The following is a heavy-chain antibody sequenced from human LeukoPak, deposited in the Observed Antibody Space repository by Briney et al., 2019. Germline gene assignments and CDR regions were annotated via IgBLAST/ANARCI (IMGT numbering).Heavy chain of an antibody. CDR2: IYYSGST. CDR3: ARQATYYYDSSGYYRLDY. Sequence: SGTLSLTCTVSGGSISSSSYYWGWIRQPPGKGLEWIGSIYYSGSTYYNPSLKSRVTISVDTSKNQFSLKLSSVTAADTAVYYCARQATYYYDSSGYYRLDYWGQGTLVTVSS. V-gene: IGHV4-39*01. CDR1: GGSISSSSYY. D-gene: IGHD3-22*01. J-gene: IGHJ4*02.